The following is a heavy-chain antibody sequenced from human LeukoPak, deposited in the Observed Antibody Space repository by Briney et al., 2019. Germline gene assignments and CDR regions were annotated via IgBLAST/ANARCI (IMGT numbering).Heavy chain of an antibody. CDR1: RFTFSSYA. J-gene: IGHJ4*02. D-gene: IGHD1-1*01. V-gene: IGHV3-23*01. CDR2: ISGSGGST. CDR3: AKDRETTASGTFDY. Sequence: GGSLRLSCAASRFTFSSYAMSWVRQAPGKGLEWVSAISGSGGSTYYADSVKGRFTISRDNTNNTLYLQMNRLRAEDTGIYFCAKDRETTASGTFDYWGLGTLVAVSS.